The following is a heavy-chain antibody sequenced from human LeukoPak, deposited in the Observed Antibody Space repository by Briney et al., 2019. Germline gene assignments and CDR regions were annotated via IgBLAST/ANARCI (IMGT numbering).Heavy chain of an antibody. Sequence: PGGSLRLSCAASGFTFSSYSMNWVRQAPGKGLEWVSSISSSSSYIYYADSVKGRFTISRDNAKNSLYLQMNSLRAEDTAVYYCARDYRLNGSGSFKGFDYWGQGTLVTVSS. J-gene: IGHJ4*02. CDR2: ISSSSSYI. CDR1: GFTFSSYS. CDR3: ARDYRLNGSGSFKGFDY. V-gene: IGHV3-21*01. D-gene: IGHD3-10*01.